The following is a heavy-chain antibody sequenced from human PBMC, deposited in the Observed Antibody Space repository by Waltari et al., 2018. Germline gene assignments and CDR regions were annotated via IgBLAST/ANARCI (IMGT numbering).Heavy chain of an antibody. D-gene: IGHD6-19*01. CDR1: GFPFSPHI. V-gene: IGHV3-21*01. CDR2: ISSRGDSV. CDR3: ARDTGSGWYAP. Sequence: EVQLVESGGGLVKPGGSLRRPCGASGFPFSPHIMPGVRQSPGKGLEWVSSISSRGDSVYYADSVKGRFTISRDNAKNSLFLQMNSLRDEDTAVYYCARDTGSGWYAPWGQATLVTVSS. J-gene: IGHJ4*02.